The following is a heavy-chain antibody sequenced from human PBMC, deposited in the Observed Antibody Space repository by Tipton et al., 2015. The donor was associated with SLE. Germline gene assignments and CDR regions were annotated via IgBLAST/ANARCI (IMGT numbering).Heavy chain of an antibody. J-gene: IGHJ4*02. D-gene: IGHD2-21*01. V-gene: IGHV4-61*02. CDR1: GGSISSGSYY. Sequence: TLSLTCTVSGGSISSGSYYWSWIRQPAGKGLEWIGRIYTSGSTNYNPSLKSRVTISVDTSKNQFSLKLSSVTAADTAVYYCARDRDSIVDFDYWGQGTLVTVSS. CDR3: ARDRDSIVDFDY. CDR2: IYTSGST.